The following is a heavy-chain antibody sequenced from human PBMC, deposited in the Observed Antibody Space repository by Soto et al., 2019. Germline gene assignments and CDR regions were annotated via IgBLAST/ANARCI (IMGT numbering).Heavy chain of an antibody. J-gene: IGHJ6*02. CDR1: GGTFSSYA. CDR3: ARSQGSSTSLEIYYYYYYGMDV. V-gene: IGHV1-69*06. CDR2: IIAIPGTA. Sequence: QVQLVQSGAEVKKPGSSVKVSCKASGGTFSSYAISWVRQAPGQGLEWMGGIIAIPGTANYAQKFQGRVTITADKSTSTAYMELSSLRSEDTAVYYCARSQGSSTSLEIYYYYYYGMDVWGQGTTVTVSS. D-gene: IGHD2-2*01.